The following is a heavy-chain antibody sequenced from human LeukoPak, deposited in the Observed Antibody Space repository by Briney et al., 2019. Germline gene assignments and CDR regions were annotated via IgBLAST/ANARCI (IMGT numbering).Heavy chain of an antibody. CDR3: ARDLATAGFQDH. V-gene: IGHV4-4*02. CDR2: IYHSGST. Sequence: SETLSLTCAVSGGSISSSNRWTWVRQPPGKGLEWIGEIYHSGSTNYNPSLKSRVTISVDKSKNQFSLKLSSVTAADMAVYYCARDLATAGFQDHWGQGTLVTVSS. CDR1: GGSISSSNR. J-gene: IGHJ4*02. D-gene: IGHD6-13*01.